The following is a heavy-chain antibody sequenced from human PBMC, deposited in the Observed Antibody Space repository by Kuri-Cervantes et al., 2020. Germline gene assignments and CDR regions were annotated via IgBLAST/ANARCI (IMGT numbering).Heavy chain of an antibody. V-gene: IGHV4-34*01. D-gene: IGHD3-10*01. CDR2: INHSGST. CDR1: GGSFSDYF. CDR3: ARARGGYYYGSGTYGAWVDY. J-gene: IGHJ4*02. Sequence: SETLSLTCAVYGGSFSDYFWIWIRQSPGKGLEWIGEINHSGSTNYNPSLKSRVTISVDTSKNQFSLKLSSVTAADTAVCYCARARGGYYYGSGTYGAWVDYWGQGTLVTVSS.